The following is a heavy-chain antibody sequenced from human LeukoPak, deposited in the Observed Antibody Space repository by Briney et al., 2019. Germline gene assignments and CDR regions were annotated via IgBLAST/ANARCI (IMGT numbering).Heavy chain of an antibody. CDR1: GFTFSNYW. CDR2: ISSSSSYI. D-gene: IGHD2-2*01. CDR3: ARDCSSTSSCYYYYGMDV. V-gene: IGHV3-21*01. J-gene: IGHJ6*02. Sequence: GGSLRLSCAASGFTFSNYWMHWVRQAPGKGLEWVSSISSSSSYIYYADSVKGRFTISRDNAKNSLYLQMNSLRAEDTAVYYCARDCSSTSSCYYYYGMDVWGQGTTVTVSS.